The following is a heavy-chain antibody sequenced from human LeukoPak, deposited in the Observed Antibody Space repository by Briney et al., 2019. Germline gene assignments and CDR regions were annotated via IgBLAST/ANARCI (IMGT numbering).Heavy chain of an antibody. J-gene: IGHJ4*02. CDR1: GFTFSSYS. D-gene: IGHD6-19*01. CDR3: ARDTSGRADY. CDR2: ISSSSSTI. V-gene: IGHV3-48*01. Sequence: GGSLRLSCAASGFTFSSYSMNWVRQAPGKGLEWVSYISSSSSTIYYADSVKGRFTISRDNAKNSLYLQMNSLRAEDTAVYYCARDTSGRADYWGQGTLVTVSS.